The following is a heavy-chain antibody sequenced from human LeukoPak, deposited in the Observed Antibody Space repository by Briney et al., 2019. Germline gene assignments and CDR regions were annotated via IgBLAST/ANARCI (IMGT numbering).Heavy chain of an antibody. CDR1: GYSFTSYW. J-gene: IGHJ4*02. Sequence: GESLKISCKGSGYSFTSYWIGWVRQMPGKGLEWMGIIYPGDSDTRYSPSFQGQVTISADKSISTAYLQWSSLKASDTAMYYCARRPIPIIVGATNTLFDYWGQGTLVTVSS. V-gene: IGHV5-51*01. CDR2: IYPGDSDT. CDR3: ARRPIPIIVGATNTLFDY. D-gene: IGHD1-26*01.